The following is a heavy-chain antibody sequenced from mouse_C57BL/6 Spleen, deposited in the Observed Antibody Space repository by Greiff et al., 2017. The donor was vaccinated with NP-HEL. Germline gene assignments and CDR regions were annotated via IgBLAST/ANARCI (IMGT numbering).Heavy chain of an antibody. CDR1: GFTFSDYG. D-gene: IGHD2-3*01. V-gene: IGHV5-17*01. CDR2: ISSGSSTI. J-gene: IGHJ3*01. Sequence: EVKLMESGGGLVKPGGSLKLSCAASGFTFSDYGMHWVRQAPEKGLEWVAYISSGSSTIYYADTVKGRFTISRDNAKNTLFLQMTSLRSEDTAMYYCARNFYDGYSWFACWGQGTLVTVSA. CDR3: ARNFYDGYSWFAC.